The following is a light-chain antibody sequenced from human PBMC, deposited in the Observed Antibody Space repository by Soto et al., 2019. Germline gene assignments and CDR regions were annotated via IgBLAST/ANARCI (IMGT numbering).Light chain of an antibody. Sequence: DIQMTQPPSTLSASVGDRVTITCRASESIDTWLAWYQQKPGKAPRLLIYKASSLESGVPSRFSGSGSGTEFTLTISSLQPDDFATYYCQQYKSYSLTFGGGTKVEIK. CDR2: KAS. CDR3: QQYKSYSLT. J-gene: IGKJ4*01. V-gene: IGKV1-5*03. CDR1: ESIDTW.